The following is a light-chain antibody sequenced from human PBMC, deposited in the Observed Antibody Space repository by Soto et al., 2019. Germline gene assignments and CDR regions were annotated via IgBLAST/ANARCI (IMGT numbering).Light chain of an antibody. J-gene: IGKJ4*01. CDR3: QQANSFPRLT. CDR2: AAS. CDR1: QDITNW. Sequence: DIPMTQSPSSVSASVGDRVTITCRASQDITNWLAWYQQKPGKAPKLLIYAASTLQSGVPSRFSGSGSGTDFTLTISSLQPEDFATYYCQQANSFPRLTFGGGTKVDLK. V-gene: IGKV1-12*01.